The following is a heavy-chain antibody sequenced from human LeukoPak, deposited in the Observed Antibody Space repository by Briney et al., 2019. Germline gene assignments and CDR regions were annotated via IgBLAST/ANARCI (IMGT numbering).Heavy chain of an antibody. V-gene: IGHV3-11*06. CDR3: ARAGYSDY. CDR1: GFTFSDYY. CDR2: ISKSGDNT. Sequence: GGSLRLSCAASGFTFSDYYMIWIRRAPGKGLEWVSYISKSGDNTNYADSVKGRFTISRDNAKNSLYLQMNSLRAEDTAVYYCARAGYSDYWGQGTLVTVSS. D-gene: IGHD6-13*01. J-gene: IGHJ4*02.